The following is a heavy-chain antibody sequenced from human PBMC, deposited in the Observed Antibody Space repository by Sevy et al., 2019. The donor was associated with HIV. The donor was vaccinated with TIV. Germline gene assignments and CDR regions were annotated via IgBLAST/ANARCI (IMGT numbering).Heavy chain of an antibody. V-gene: IGHV3-30*18. Sequence: GGSLRLSCTASGFTFNVYGMYWVRQAPGKGLEWVASISFDGSNKDYADSVKGRFTIPRDDSKNTLYLRMNSLRPEDTALYFCAKDMAVTTPWGFQEFWGQGTLVTVSS. D-gene: IGHD6-19*01. CDR2: ISFDGSNK. J-gene: IGHJ4*02. CDR1: GFTFNVYG. CDR3: AKDMAVTTPWGFQEF.